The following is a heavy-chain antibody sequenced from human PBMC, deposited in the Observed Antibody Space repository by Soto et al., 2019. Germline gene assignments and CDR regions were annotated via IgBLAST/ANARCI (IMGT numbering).Heavy chain of an antibody. V-gene: IGHV1-58*01. J-gene: IGHJ6*02. Sequence: GASVKVSCKASGFTFTSSAVQWVRQARGQRLEWIGWIVVGSGNTNYAQKFQERVTITRDMSTNTAYMELSSLRSEDTAVYYCAADLHSYGFYGMDVWGQGTTVTVYS. CDR1: GFTFTSSA. D-gene: IGHD5-18*01. CDR3: AADLHSYGFYGMDV. CDR2: IVVGSGNT.